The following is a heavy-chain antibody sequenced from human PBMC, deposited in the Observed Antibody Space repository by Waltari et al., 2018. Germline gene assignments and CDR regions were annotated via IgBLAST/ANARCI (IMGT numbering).Heavy chain of an antibody. V-gene: IGHV4-39*07. D-gene: IGHD2-2*01. CDR3: AGRYCSSTSCYRAFDI. Sequence: QLQLQESGPGLVKPSETLSLTCTVSGGSISSSSYYWGWIRQPPGKGLEWIGSIYYSGSTYYNPSLKSRVTISVDTSKNQFSLKLSSVTAADTAVYYRAGRYCSSTSCYRAFDIWGQGTMVTVSS. J-gene: IGHJ3*02. CDR2: IYYSGST. CDR1: GGSISSSSYY.